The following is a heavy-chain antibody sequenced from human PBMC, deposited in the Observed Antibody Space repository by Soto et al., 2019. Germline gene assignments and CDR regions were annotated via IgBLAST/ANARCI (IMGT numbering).Heavy chain of an antibody. CDR1: GYSISSGYY. CDR3: ASFRGVYGMDV. Sequence: QVQLQESGPGLVKPSETLSLTCAVSGYSISSGYYWGWIRQPPGKGLEWIGSIYHSGSTYHNPSLKSRVTISVDTSKNQFSLKLSSVTAADTAVYYCASFRGVYGMDVWGQGTTVTVSS. CDR2: IYHSGST. D-gene: IGHD3-10*01. V-gene: IGHV4-38-2*01. J-gene: IGHJ6*02.